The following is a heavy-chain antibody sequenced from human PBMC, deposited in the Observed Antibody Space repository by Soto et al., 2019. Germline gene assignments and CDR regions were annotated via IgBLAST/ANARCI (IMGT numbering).Heavy chain of an antibody. CDR1: GYTFTTYG. Sequence: QVQLVQSGVDVKKPGASVKVSCKASGYTFTTYGISWGLQAPGQGLEWMGWISANNGNTKYAQQVQGRVTMTTDTSTSTAYMELRSLRSDDTAVYYCARDQERLTISPRYMDVWGKGTTVTVSS. CDR3: ARDQERLTISPRYMDV. CDR2: ISANNGNT. D-gene: IGHD3-3*01. V-gene: IGHV1-18*01. J-gene: IGHJ6*03.